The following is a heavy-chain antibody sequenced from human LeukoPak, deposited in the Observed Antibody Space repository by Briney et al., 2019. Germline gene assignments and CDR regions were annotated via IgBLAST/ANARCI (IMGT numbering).Heavy chain of an antibody. V-gene: IGHV1-18*04. CDR2: ISPYTGDT. J-gene: IGHJ4*02. CDR1: GYTFSSYG. D-gene: IGHD3-16*02. CDR3: ARDQYDSVWGSYRPYFDF. Sequence: GASVKVSCKASGYTFSSYGISWVRQAPGQGLEWMGSISPYTGDTKYGERLQDRVIMTTDTSTRTAYMELRSLTSDDTAVFYCARDQYDSVWGSYRPYFDFWGQGTLVTVSS.